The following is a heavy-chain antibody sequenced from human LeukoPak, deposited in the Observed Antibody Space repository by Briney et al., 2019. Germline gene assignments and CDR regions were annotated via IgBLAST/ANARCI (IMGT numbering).Heavy chain of an antibody. CDR3: ATASVTTADY. CDR2: FDPEDGET. D-gene: IGHD4-17*01. CDR1: GYTFTSYY. Sequence: ASVKVSCKASGYTFTSYYMHWVRQAPGKGLEWMGGFDPEDGETIYAQKFQGRVTMTEDTSTDTAYMELSSLRSEDTAVYYCATASVTTADYWGQGTLVTVSS. V-gene: IGHV1-24*01. J-gene: IGHJ4*02.